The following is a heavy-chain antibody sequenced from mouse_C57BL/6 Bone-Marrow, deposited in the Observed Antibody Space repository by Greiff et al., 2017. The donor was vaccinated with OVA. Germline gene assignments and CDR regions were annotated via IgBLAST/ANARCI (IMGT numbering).Heavy chain of an antibody. CDR3: ARCNYYGY. D-gene: IGHD1-1*01. V-gene: IGHV1-81*01. CDR1: GYTFTSYG. CDR2: IYPRSGNT. J-gene: IGHJ2*01. Sequence: QVQLQQSGAELARPGASVKLSCKASGYTFTSYGISWVKQRTGQGLEWIGEIYPRSGNTYYNEKFKGKATLTADKSSSTAYMELRSLTSEDSAVYFCARCNYYGYWGQGTTLTVSS.